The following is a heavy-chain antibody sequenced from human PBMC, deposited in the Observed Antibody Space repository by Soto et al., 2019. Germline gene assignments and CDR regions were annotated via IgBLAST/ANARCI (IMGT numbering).Heavy chain of an antibody. CDR3: ARGGYYDSSGSRNYFYYGMNV. V-gene: IGHV1-18*04. J-gene: IGHJ6*02. Sequence: GASVKVSCEASGYTFTGYYMHWVRQAPGQGLEWMGWISAYNGNTNYAQKLQGRVTMTTDTSTKTAYMEVRSLRSDDTAVYYCARGGYYDSSGSRNYFYYGMNVWGQGTTVTVSS. CDR1: GYTFTGYY. D-gene: IGHD3-22*01. CDR2: ISAYNGNT.